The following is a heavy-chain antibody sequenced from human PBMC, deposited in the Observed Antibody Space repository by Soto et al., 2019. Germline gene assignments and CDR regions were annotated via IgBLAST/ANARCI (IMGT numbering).Heavy chain of an antibody. V-gene: IGHV1-69*13. J-gene: IGHJ4*02. D-gene: IGHD3-22*01. Sequence: SVKVSCKASGGTFSSYAISWVRQAPGQGLEWMGGIIPIFGTANYAQKFQGRVTITADESTSTAYMELSSLRSEDTAVYYCARVGDYYDSSGTSDFDYWGQGTLVTVSS. CDR1: GGTFSSYA. CDR2: IIPIFGTA. CDR3: ARVGDYYDSSGTSDFDY.